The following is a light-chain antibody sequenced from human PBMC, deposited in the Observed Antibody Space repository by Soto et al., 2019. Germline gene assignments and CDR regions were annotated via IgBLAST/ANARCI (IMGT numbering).Light chain of an antibody. V-gene: IGLV2-11*01. Sequence: QSVLTQPRSVSGYPGQSVTISCTGTSSDVGGYDYVSWYQQHPGKAPKLMIYDVSKRPSGVPDRFSGSKSGNTASLTIAGLQADDEADYYCCSYAGSFIYVFATGTKLTVL. CDR1: SSDVGGYDY. CDR2: DVS. CDR3: CSYAGSFIYV. J-gene: IGLJ1*01.